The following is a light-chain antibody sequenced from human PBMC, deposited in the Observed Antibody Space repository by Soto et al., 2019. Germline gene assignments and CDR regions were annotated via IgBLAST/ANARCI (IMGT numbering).Light chain of an antibody. Sequence: SYYLTQSPSVSVAPGLTVSSTCWGYNIGSKSVHWYQQKPGQAPVLVVYDDSDRRSGIPERFSGSNSGNTATLTITRVEAGDEADYHCLVWDSRSEHYVFGTGTKVTVL. J-gene: IGLJ1*01. CDR3: LVWDSRSEHYV. CDR1: NIGSKS. V-gene: IGLV3-21*02. CDR2: DDS.